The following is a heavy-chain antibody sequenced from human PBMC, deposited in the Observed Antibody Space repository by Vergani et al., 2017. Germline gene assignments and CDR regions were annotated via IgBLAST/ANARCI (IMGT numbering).Heavy chain of an antibody. J-gene: IGHJ6*02. CDR3: ARVIVVVAVSYRRYYYYGMDV. Sequence: EVQLVESGGGLVQPGGSLRLSCAASGFTFSSYWMSWVRQAPGKGLEWVANIKQDGSEKYYVDSVKGRFTISRDNAKNSLYLQMNSLRAEDTAVYYCARVIVVVAVSYRRYYYYGMDVWGQGTTVTVSS. CDR1: GFTFSSYW. D-gene: IGHD2-2*01. V-gene: IGHV3-7*02. CDR2: IKQDGSEK.